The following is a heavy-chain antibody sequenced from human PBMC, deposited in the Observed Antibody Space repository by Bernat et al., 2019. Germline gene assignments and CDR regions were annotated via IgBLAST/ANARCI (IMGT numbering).Heavy chain of an antibody. D-gene: IGHD2-15*01. V-gene: IGHV3-43*02. J-gene: IGHJ3*02. CDR2: ISGDGGST. CDR1: GFTVSNNY. CDR3: AKDLGYCSGGSCYGYDAFDI. Sequence: EVQLVESGGGLVQPGGSLRLSCAASGFTVSNNYVSWVRQAPGKGLEWVSLISGDGGSTYYADSVKGRFTISRDNSKNSLYLQMNSLRTEDTALYYCAKDLGYCSGGSCYGYDAFDIWGQGTMVTVSS.